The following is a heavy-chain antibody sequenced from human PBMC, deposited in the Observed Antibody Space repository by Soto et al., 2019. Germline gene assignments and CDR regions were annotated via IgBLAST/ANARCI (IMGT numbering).Heavy chain of an antibody. Sequence: QVQLQQWGAGLLKPSETLSLTCAVFGGSVNSGNYYWSWIRQPPGKGLEWIGEMSHSGGTHFNPSLKSRVTISLDTPNNQYSLERSSVTAADTALDYCARVERGTASTVVDAFDIWGPGTMGTVSS. V-gene: IGHV4-34*01. CDR3: ARVERGTASTVVDAFDI. J-gene: IGHJ3*02. D-gene: IGHD2-21*02. CDR2: MSHSGGT. CDR1: GGSVNSGNYY.